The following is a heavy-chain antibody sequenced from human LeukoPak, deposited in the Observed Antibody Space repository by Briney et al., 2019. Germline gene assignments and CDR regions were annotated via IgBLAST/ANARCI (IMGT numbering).Heavy chain of an antibody. CDR3: AKELRYFDWLPKHYYYYYGMDV. CDR1: GFTFSSYG. Sequence: PGGSLRLSCAASGFTFSSYGMHWVRQAPGKGLEWVAVISYDGSNKYYADSVKGRFTISRDNSKNTLYLQMNSLRAEDTAVYYCAKELRYFDWLPKHYYYYYGMDVWGQGTTVTVSS. CDR2: ISYDGSNK. V-gene: IGHV3-30*18. J-gene: IGHJ6*02. D-gene: IGHD3-9*01.